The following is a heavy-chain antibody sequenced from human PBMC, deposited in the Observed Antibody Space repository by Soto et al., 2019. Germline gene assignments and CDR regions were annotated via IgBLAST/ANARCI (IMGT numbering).Heavy chain of an antibody. D-gene: IGHD6-13*01. CDR1: GFTFTSSA. CDR3: AAGYPGIAAAGTF. J-gene: IGHJ4*02. V-gene: IGHV1-58*01. Sequence: QMQLVQSGPEVKKPGTSVKVSCKASGFTFTSSAVQWVRQARGQRLEWIGWIVVGSGNTNYAQKFQERVTITRDMSTSTAYRELSSLRSEDTAVYYCAAGYPGIAAAGTFWGQGTLVTVSS. CDR2: IVVGSGNT.